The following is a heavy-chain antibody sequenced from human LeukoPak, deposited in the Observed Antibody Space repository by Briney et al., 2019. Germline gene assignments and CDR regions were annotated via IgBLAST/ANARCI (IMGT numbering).Heavy chain of an antibody. J-gene: IGHJ5*02. CDR2: IYYSGST. V-gene: IGHV4-59*01. CDR1: GGSISSYY. D-gene: IGHD3-10*01. Sequence: SETLSLTCTVSGGSISSYYWSWIRQPPGKGMEWIGYIYYSGSTNYNPSLKRRVTISLEKSKKQFSQMQSYVTAEDQAVYYCGSTNYNPSLKSRVTISLDTSKNQFSLKLSSVTAADTAVYYCARGGYCSGGSCYFSWFDPWGQGTLVTFSS. CDR3: GSTNYNPSLKSRVTISLDTSKNQFSLKLSSVTAADTAVYYCARGGYCSGGSCYFSWFDP.